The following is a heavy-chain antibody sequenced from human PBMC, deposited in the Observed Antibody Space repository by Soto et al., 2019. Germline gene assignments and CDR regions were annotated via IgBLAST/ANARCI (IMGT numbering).Heavy chain of an antibody. J-gene: IGHJ3*02. CDR2: ISYSGTT. V-gene: IGHV4-59*01. CDR1: GGSISASF. Sequence: QVQLQESGPGLVKPSETLSLTCTVSGGSISASFWSWIRQPPGKGLEWIGYISYSGTTTYNPSLKSRLTMSVDTSKKQFSLRLSSVTAADAAVYYCAGLPSYRGYNSSAFDIWGQGTMVTVSS. CDR3: AGLPSYRGYNSSAFDI. D-gene: IGHD5-12*01.